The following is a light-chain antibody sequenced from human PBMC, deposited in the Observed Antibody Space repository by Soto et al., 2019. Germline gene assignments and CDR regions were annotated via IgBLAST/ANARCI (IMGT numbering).Light chain of an antibody. V-gene: IGLV2-23*02. CDR3: GFYTGRGVV. J-gene: IGLJ2*01. Sequence: QSVLTQPASVSRSPGQSITISCTGTSSDVGSYNPVSWYQQHPGKAPKLMIYEVTKRPSGVSNRFSGSKSGNTASLTISGLQADDEAAYYCGFYTGRGVVVGGGTKVTV. CDR2: EVT. CDR1: SSDVGSYNP.